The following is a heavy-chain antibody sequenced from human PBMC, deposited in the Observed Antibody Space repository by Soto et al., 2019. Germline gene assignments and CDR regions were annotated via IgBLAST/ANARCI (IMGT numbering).Heavy chain of an antibody. CDR2: IKQDGSEK. CDR1: GFTFSSYW. D-gene: IGHD6-19*01. Sequence: PVGSLRLSCAASGFTFSSYWMSWVRQAPGKGLEWVANIKQDGSEKYYVDSVKGRFTISRDNAKNSLYLQMNSLRAEDTAVYYCARDTGYSSGWYGDFDYWGQGTLVTVSS. CDR3: ARDTGYSSGWYGDFDY. V-gene: IGHV3-7*01. J-gene: IGHJ4*02.